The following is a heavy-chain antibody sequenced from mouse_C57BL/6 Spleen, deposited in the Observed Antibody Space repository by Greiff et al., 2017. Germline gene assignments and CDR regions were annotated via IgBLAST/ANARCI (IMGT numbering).Heavy chain of an antibody. CDR2: ISSGSSTI. Sequence: DVKLVESGGGLVKPGGSLTLSCAASGFTFSDYGMHWVRQAPEKGLEWVAYISSGSSTIYYADTVKGGFTISRDNAKNTLFLQRTSLRSEDTAMYYCARGYHQMLYWGQGTTLTGSS. V-gene: IGHV5-17*01. J-gene: IGHJ2*01. CDR3: ARGYHQMLY. CDR1: GFTFSDYG.